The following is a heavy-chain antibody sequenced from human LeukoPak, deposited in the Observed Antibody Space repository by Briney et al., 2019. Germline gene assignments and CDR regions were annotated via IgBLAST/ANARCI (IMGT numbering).Heavy chain of an antibody. CDR1: GFTFSSYG. V-gene: IGHV3-30*03. CDR3: ARDLRIVKVRGPVEELFHNNWYFDL. J-gene: IGHJ2*01. Sequence: PGGSLRLSCAAPGFTFSSYGIHWVRQAPGKGLEWVAVISHDGGNEYYADSVKDRFTISRDNAKNTLYLQMTSLRVEDTAVYYCARDLRIVKVRGPVEELFHNNWYFDLWGRGTLVTVSS. CDR2: ISHDGGNE. D-gene: IGHD3-10*01.